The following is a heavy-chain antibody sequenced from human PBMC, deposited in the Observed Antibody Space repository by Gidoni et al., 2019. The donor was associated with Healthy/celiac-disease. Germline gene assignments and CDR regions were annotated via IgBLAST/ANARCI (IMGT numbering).Heavy chain of an antibody. CDR3: ARLARSMATAYYFDY. CDR1: GGTFSSYA. D-gene: IGHD5-18*01. Sequence: QVQLVQSGAEVKKHGSSVKVSCKASGGTFSSYAISWVRQAPGQGLEWMGGIIPIFGTANYAQKFQGRVTITADESTSTAYMELSSLRSEGTAVYYCARLARSMATAYYFDYWGQGTLVTVSS. V-gene: IGHV1-69*01. J-gene: IGHJ4*02. CDR2: IIPIFGTA.